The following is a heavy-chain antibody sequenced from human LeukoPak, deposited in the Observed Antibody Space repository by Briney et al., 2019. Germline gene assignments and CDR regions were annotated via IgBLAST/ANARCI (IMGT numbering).Heavy chain of an antibody. CDR3: ARDSGSGNNDY. J-gene: IGHJ4*02. V-gene: IGHV1-3*01. Sequence: ASVKVSCKASGYAFTNYAIQWVRQAPGQRLEWMGWISAGNGNTKYSQNFQGRVTFISNTSATTAFIELSSLRSEDAAVYYCARDSGSGNNDYWGQGTLVTVSS. CDR2: ISAGNGNT. D-gene: IGHD1-26*01. CDR1: GYAFTNYA.